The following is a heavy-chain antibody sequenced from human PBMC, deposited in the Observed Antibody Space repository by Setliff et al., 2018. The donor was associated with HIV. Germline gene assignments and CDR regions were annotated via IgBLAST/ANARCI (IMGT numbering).Heavy chain of an antibody. J-gene: IGHJ4*02. CDR2: INTSGST. Sequence: PSETLSLTCTVSGGSVSNYYWNWIRQSAGKGLEWIGHINTSGSTKYNPSRKSRLTMSVDSSGNQFSLTLTSVTAADTAVYYCARDPNTGWYHLDFWGPGALVTVSS. D-gene: IGHD6-19*01. CDR3: ARDPNTGWYHLDF. CDR1: GGSVSNYY. V-gene: IGHV4-4*07.